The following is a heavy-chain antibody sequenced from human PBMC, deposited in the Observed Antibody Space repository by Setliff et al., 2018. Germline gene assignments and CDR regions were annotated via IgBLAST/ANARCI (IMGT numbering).Heavy chain of an antibody. D-gene: IGHD2-8*01. V-gene: IGHV4-34*01. J-gene: IGHJ4*02. CDR2: ISHSGST. CDR3: ARDPVDGHGHFDY. CDR1: GGSFSTSY. Sequence: PSETLSLTCAVYGGSFSTSYWSWIRQPPGKGLEWSGEISHSGSTNYNPSLKSRVTMSVDTSKNQFSLNLNSVTAADTAVYYCARDPVDGHGHFDYWGQGTLVTSPQ.